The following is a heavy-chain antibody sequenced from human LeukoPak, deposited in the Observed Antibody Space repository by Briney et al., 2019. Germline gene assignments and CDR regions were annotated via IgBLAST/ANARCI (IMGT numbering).Heavy chain of an antibody. CDR2: ITSISNYI. D-gene: IGHD3-22*01. CDR3: ARDGYSSSSFDY. CDR1: GFIFSSYT. Sequence: GGSLRLSCAASGFIFSSYTMNWVRRAPGEGLEWVSSITSISNYIYYADSVSGRFTISRDNAKNSLFLQMNSLSAKDRAVYYCARDGYSSSSFDYWGQGILVTVSS. V-gene: IGHV3-21*01. J-gene: IGHJ4*02.